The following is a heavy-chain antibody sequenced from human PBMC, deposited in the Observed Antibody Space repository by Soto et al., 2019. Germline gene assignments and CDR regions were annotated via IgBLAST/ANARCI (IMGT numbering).Heavy chain of an antibody. V-gene: IGHV4-39*01. CDR1: GGSISRSSYY. CDR2: IYYSGST. D-gene: IGHD4-17*01. J-gene: IGHJ3*02. Sequence: QLQLQESGPGLVKPSETLSLTCTVSGGSISRSSYYWGWIRQPPEKGLEWIGSIYYSGSTYYNPSLKSRVTISVDTSKNQFSLKLSSVTAADTAVYYCARHTTFYGDYDRDAFDIWGQGTMVTVSS. CDR3: ARHTTFYGDYDRDAFDI.